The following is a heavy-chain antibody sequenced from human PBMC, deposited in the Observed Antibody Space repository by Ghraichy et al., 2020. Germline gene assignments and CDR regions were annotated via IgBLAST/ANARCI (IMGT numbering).Heavy chain of an antibody. V-gene: IGHV1-69*04. J-gene: IGHJ4*02. D-gene: IGHD3-22*01. CDR1: GDSFISYA. CDR3: TRGYDNSGYSAY. CDR2: ITPILGGP. Sequence: SVKVSCRASGDSFISYAFTWVRQAPGQGPEWMGRITPILGGPHYAQKFQGRVTITADKSTTTTYLELHSLRSEDTAVYYCTRGYDNSGYSAYWGQGTLVTVSS.